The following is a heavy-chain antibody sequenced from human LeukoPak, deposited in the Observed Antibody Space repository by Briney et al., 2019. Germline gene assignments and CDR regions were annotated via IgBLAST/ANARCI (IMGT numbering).Heavy chain of an antibody. J-gene: IGHJ4*02. V-gene: IGHV3-53*01. CDR2: IYGSGST. CDR1: GFTVSSNY. D-gene: IGHD3-10*01. CDR3: ARVGWHDGSDY. Sequence: GGSLRLSCAASGFTVSSNYMSWARQAPGKGLEWVSVIYGSGSTYYTDSVKGRFTISRDNSKNTLYLQMNSLRDGDTAVYYCARVGWHDGSDYWGPGTLVTVSS.